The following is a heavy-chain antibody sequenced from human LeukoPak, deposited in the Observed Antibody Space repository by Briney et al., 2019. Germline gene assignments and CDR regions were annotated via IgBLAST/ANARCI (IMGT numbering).Heavy chain of an antibody. CDR2: ISYDGSNK. CDR1: GFTFSSYG. V-gene: IGHV3-30*18. J-gene: IGHJ4*02. Sequence: QSGRSLRLSCAASGFTFSSYGMHWVRQAPGKGLEWVVVISYDGSNKYYADSVRGRLTISRANSTNTMYLQMNSLRAEDTAVYYCAKGRNAATGYCSGEFDYWGQGTLVTVSS. CDR3: AKGRNAATGYCSGEFDY. D-gene: IGHD6-19*01.